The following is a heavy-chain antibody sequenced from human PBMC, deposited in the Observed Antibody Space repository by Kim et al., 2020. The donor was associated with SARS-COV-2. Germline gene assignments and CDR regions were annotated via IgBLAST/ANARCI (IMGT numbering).Heavy chain of an antibody. Sequence: SEPLSLTCTVSGGSISSYYWTWIRQPPGKGLQWIGYISSSGSTNYNPSLKSRVTISVDTSKNQFSLNLSSVTAADTAVSYCARGFALWGRCALVPVSP. J-gene: IGHJ2*01. CDR1: GGSISSYY. V-gene: IGHV4-59*01. CDR3: ARGFAL. CDR2: ISSSGST.